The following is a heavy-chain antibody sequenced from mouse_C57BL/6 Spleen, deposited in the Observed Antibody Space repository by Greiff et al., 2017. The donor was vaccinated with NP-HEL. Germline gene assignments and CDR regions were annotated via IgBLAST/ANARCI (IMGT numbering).Heavy chain of an antibody. D-gene: IGHD1-1*01. J-gene: IGHJ2*01. CDR2: IHPNSGST. Sequence: VQLQQPGAELVKPGASVKLSCKASGYTFTSYWMHWVKQRPGQGLEWIGMIHPNSGSTNYNEKFKSKATLTVDKSSSTAYMQLSSLTSDDSAVYYCARKGGSSFFFDYWGQGTTLTVSS. V-gene: IGHV1-64*01. CDR3: ARKGGSSFFFDY. CDR1: GYTFTSYW.